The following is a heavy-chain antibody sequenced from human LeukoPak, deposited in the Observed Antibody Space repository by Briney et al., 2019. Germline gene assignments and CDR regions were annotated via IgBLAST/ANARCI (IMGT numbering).Heavy chain of an antibody. Sequence: TLSLTCTVSGGSISSGSYYWSWIRQPAGKGLEWIGRIYTSGSTNYNPSLKSRVTISVDTSKNQFSLKLSSVTAADTAVYYCARFTIVDTAMVYYYYYYMDVWGKGTTVTVSS. J-gene: IGHJ6*03. CDR3: ARFTIVDTAMVYYYYYYMDV. CDR1: GGSISSGSYY. D-gene: IGHD5-18*01. V-gene: IGHV4-61*02. CDR2: IYTSGST.